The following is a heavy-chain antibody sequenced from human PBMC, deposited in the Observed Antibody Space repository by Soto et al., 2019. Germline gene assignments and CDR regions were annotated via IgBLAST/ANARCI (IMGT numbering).Heavy chain of an antibody. V-gene: IGHV4-31*03. Sequence: PSETLSLTCTVSGGSISSGGYYWSWIRQHPGKGLEWIGYIYYSGSTYYNPSLKSRVTISVDTSKNQFSLKLSSVTAADTAVYYCARVHYDPGGYFDYWGQGTLVSVSS. D-gene: IGHD3-22*01. J-gene: IGHJ4*02. CDR1: GGSISSGGYY. CDR3: ARVHYDPGGYFDY. CDR2: IYYSGST.